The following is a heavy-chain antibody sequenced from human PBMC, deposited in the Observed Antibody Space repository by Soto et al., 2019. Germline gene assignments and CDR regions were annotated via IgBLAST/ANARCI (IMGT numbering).Heavy chain of an antibody. V-gene: IGHV3-15*01. CDR2: IKIKTDGGTT. CDR1: GFTFSNAW. CDR3: TTDGRPRVGS. J-gene: IGHJ5*01. Sequence: WGSLRLSCAASGFTFSNAWMSWVRQAPGKGLEWVGRIKIKTDGGTTDYAAPVKGRFTISRDDSKNTLYLQMNSLKTEDTAVYYCTTDGRPRVGSWVHGNMVTVSP.